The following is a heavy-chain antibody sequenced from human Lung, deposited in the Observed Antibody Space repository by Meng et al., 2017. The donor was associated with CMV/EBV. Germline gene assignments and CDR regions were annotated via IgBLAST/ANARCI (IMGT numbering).Heavy chain of an antibody. J-gene: IGHJ5*02. CDR1: GGSSRSGGYY. Sequence: SLTCTVSGGSSRSGGYYWSWIRQHPGKGLEWIGYIYYSGSTYSNPSLKSRVTISVDTSKNQFSLKLSSVTAADTAVYYCARGDWFDPWGQGTLVTVSS. CDR3: ARGDWFDP. CDR2: IYYSGST. V-gene: IGHV4-31*03.